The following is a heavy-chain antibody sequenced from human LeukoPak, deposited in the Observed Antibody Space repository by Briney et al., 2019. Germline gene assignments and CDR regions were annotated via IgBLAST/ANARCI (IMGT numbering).Heavy chain of an antibody. J-gene: IGHJ4*02. CDR2: IKEDGTEK. V-gene: IGHV3-7*01. CDR1: GFTFSSYA. CDR3: VRESRPGGAMGLYHNLDY. D-gene: IGHD1-1*01. Sequence: GGSLRLSCAASGFTFSSYAMSWVRQTPGKGLEWVANIKEDGTEKNLVDSVKGRFTISRDNTKNLLFLEMNNLRGDDTAIYYCVRESRPGGAMGLYHNLDYWGQGTLVAVSS.